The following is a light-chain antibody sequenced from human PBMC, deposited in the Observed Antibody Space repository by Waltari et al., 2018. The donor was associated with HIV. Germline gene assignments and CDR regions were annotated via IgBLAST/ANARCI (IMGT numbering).Light chain of an antibody. J-gene: IGLJ3*02. V-gene: IGLV2-23*02. CDR3: SSYAGSNMWV. CDR1: KRNVGSFNF. Sequence: QSALTQPASVSGSPGQSNPLSCTGTKRNVGSFNFFSLYQKHPCKAPRLIIYEVTKRSSRLSNRFSDSKSGNTASLTISGLQAEDEAYYYCSSYAGSNMWVFGGGTKLTVL. CDR2: EVT.